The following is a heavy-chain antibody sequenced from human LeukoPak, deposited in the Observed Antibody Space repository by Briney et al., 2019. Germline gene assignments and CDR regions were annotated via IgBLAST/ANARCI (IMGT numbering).Heavy chain of an antibody. Sequence: SETLSLTCTVSGGSISSFYWSGIRKSAGKGLEWIGRIYTTGSTNYNPSLKSRVTMSVDSSKNQFSLKLSSVTAADTAVYYCARGDRAVAGAWGWFDPWGQGTLVTVSS. D-gene: IGHD6-19*01. J-gene: IGHJ5*02. CDR3: ARGDRAVAGAWGWFDP. CDR2: IYTTGST. V-gene: IGHV4-4*07. CDR1: GGSISSFY.